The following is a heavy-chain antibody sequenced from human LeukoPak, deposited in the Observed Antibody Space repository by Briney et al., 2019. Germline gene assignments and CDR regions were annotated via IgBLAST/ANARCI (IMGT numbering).Heavy chain of an antibody. Sequence: ASVKVSCKASGYTFTSYDVNWVRRATGQGLEWMGWMNPNSGNTGYAQKFQGRVTITRNTSIGTAYMQLSSLRSEDTAVYYCARRVSYGDFDYWGQGTLVTVSP. V-gene: IGHV1-8*01. CDR2: MNPNSGNT. D-gene: IGHD4-17*01. J-gene: IGHJ4*02. CDR3: ARRVSYGDFDY. CDR1: GYTFTSYD.